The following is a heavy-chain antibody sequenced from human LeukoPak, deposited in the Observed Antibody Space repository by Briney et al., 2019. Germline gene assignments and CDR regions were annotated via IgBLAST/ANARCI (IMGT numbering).Heavy chain of an antibody. D-gene: IGHD3-3*01. CDR1: GFTFSSYA. J-gene: IGHJ5*02. CDR2: ISGSGGST. V-gene: IGHV3-23*01. CDR3: ARGGRGNYYTT. Sequence: GGSLRLSCAASGFTFSSYAMSWVRQAPGNGLEWVSAISGSGGSTYYADSVKGRFTISRDNSKNTLYLQMNSLRAEDTAVYYCARGGRGNYYTTWGQGTLVTVSS.